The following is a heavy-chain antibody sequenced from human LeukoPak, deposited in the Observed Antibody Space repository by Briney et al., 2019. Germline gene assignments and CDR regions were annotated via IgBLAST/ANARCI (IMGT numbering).Heavy chain of an antibody. D-gene: IGHD1-26*01. V-gene: IGHV1-69*04. CDR1: GGTFSSYA. J-gene: IGHJ3*02. CDR2: IIPIFGIA. Sequence: GSSVKVSCKASGGTFSSYAISWLRQAPGQGLEWMGRIIPIFGIANYAQKFQGRVTITADKSTSTAYMELSSLRSEDTAVYYCARGGGSYSDDAFDIWGQGTMVIVSS. CDR3: ARGGGSYSDDAFDI.